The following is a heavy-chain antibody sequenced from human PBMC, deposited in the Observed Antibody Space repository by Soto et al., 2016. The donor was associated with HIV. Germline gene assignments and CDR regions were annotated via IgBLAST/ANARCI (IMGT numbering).Heavy chain of an antibody. Sequence: QVQLVQSGAEVKKPGASVKVSCKASGFTFTAYYIHWVRQAPGQGLEWMGWINPNSGGTNYAQKFQGRVTMTRDTSISTAYMELSRLRSDDTAVYYCANGYYDSSGQRWDYYMDVWGKGTTVTVSS. CDR2: INPNSGGT. J-gene: IGHJ6*03. CDR3: ANGYYDSSGQRWDYYMDV. D-gene: IGHD3-22*01. V-gene: IGHV1-2*02. CDR1: GFTFTAYY.